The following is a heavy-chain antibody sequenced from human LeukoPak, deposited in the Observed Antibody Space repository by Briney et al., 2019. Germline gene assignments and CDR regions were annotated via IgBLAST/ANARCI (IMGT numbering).Heavy chain of an antibody. CDR2: IYHSGST. Sequence: PSGTLSLTCAVSGGSISSSNWWSWVRQPPGKGLGWIGEIYHSGSTNYNPSLKSRVTISVDKSKNHFSLKLTSVTAADTAVYYCARTHSVAGTFDYWGQGTLVTVSS. V-gene: IGHV4-4*02. D-gene: IGHD6-19*01. J-gene: IGHJ4*02. CDR1: GGSISSSNW. CDR3: ARTHSVAGTFDY.